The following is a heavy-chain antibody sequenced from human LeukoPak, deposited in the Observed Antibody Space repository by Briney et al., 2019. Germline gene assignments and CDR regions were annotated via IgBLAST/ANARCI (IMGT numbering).Heavy chain of an antibody. CDR3: AKFLPTHIVVANYYFDY. J-gene: IGHJ4*02. D-gene: IGHD2-21*01. CDR1: GFTFSSYA. Sequence: QSGGSLRLSCAASGFTFSSYAMSWVRQAPGKGPEWVSTISGSGDSTYYADSVKGRFTISRDNSKNTLYLQMNSMRAEDTAVYYCAKFLPTHIVVANYYFDYWGQGTLVTVSS. CDR2: ISGSGDST. V-gene: IGHV3-23*01.